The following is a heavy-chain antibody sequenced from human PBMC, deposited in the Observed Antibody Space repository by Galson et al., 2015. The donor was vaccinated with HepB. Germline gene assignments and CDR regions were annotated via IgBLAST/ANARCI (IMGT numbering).Heavy chain of an antibody. CDR3: ARDLTCSGGCGFNRYFDL. J-gene: IGHJ2*01. CDR2: VYRSGFA. CDR1: DDSISSGGYY. Sequence: TLSLTCTVSDDSISSGGYYWTWFRRHPGKGLEWIGYVYRSGFAYYNPSLKSRVAMSVDTSENQFSLKLRSVTASDTAIYYCARDLTCSGGCGFNRYFDLWGRGTLVTVSS. D-gene: IGHD2-15*01. V-gene: IGHV4-31*03.